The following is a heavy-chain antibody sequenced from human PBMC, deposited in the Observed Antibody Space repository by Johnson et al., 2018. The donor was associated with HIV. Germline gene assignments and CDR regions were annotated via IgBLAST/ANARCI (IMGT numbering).Heavy chain of an antibody. CDR2: ISGSGGST. CDR3: ARGGWRGIATPDAFDI. D-gene: IGHD6-13*01. CDR1: GFTFSSYA. J-gene: IGHJ3*02. Sequence: EQLVESGGGLVQPGGSLRLSCAASGFTFSSYAMSWVRQAPGKGLEWVSAISGSGGSTYYADSVKGRFTISRENAKNSLYLQMNSLRAEDTAVYYCARGGWRGIATPDAFDIWGQGTMVTVSS. V-gene: IGHV3-23*04.